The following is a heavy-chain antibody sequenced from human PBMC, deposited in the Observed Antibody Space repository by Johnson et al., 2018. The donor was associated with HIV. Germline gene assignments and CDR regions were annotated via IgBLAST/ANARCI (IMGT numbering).Heavy chain of an antibody. CDR1: GFTFSSYD. J-gene: IGHJ3*02. V-gene: IGHV3-13*01. D-gene: IGHD1-26*01. Sequence: VQLVESGGDLVKPGGSLRLSCAASGFTFSSYDIHWVRQATGKGLEWVSAIGTAGDTYYPGSVKGRFTISRENAKNSLYLQMNSLRAGDTAVYYCARVGWELDGAFDIWGQGTMVTVS. CDR3: ARVGWELDGAFDI. CDR2: IGTAGDT.